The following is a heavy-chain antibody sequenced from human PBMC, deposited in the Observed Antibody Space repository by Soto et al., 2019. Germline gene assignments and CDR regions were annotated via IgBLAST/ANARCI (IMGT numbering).Heavy chain of an antibody. CDR3: ARALYYDSSGYNWFDP. CDR1: GYSISSGYY. J-gene: IGHJ5*02. D-gene: IGHD3-22*01. V-gene: IGHV4-38-2*01. CDR2: IYHSGST. Sequence: QVQLQESGPGLVKPSETLSLTCAVSGYSISSGYYWGWIRQPPGKGLEWIGSIYHSGSTYYNPSLKSRVTISVDTSKNQFSLKLSSVTAADTAVYYCARALYYDSSGYNWFDPWGQGTLVTVSS.